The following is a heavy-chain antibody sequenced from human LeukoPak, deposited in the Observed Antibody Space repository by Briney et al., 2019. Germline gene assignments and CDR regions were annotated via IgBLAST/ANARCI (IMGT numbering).Heavy chain of an antibody. D-gene: IGHD1-26*01. CDR1: GFTVSSNY. J-gene: IGHJ4*02. CDR2: IFSGGGD. V-gene: IGHV3-53*01. CDR3: ARGHTTPVRFDY. Sequence: GGSLRLSCAAPGFTVSSNYMTWVRQAPGKGLEWVSVIFSGGGDYYADSVKGRFTISRDNSKNTLYLQMSSLRAEDTAVYYCARGHTTPVRFDYWGQGTLVTVSS.